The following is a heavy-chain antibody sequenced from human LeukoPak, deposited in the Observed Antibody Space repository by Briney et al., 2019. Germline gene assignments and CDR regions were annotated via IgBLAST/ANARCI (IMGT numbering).Heavy chain of an antibody. J-gene: IGHJ4*02. D-gene: IGHD5/OR15-5a*01. CDR3: ARLQGVSTFDY. CDR1: GFTFSSNG. CDR2: IWYDASKK. V-gene: IGHV3-33*01. Sequence: PGRSLTLSCAASGFTFSSNGMQWVRQAPGKGLEWVALIWYDASKKYYADSVKGRFTISRDNSENTLYLQLNSLRAEDTAIYYCARLQGVSTFDYWGQGTLVTVSS.